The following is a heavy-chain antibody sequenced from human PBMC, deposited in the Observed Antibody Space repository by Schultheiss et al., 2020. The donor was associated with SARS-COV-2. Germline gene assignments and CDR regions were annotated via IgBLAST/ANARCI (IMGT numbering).Heavy chain of an antibody. CDR1: GFTFSSYA. J-gene: IGHJ6*02. CDR3: ARDPSGDYGMDV. V-gene: IGHV3-74*01. Sequence: GESLKISCEASGFTFSSYAMSWVRQAPGKGLEWVSSISHDGRVTTYANSVRGRFTISRDNAKNSLYLQMNSLRAEDTAVYYCARDPSGDYGMDVWGQGTTVTVSS. D-gene: IGHD1-26*01. CDR2: ISHDGRVT.